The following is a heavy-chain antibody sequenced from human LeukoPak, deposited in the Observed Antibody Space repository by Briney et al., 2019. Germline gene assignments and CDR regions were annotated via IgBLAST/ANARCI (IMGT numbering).Heavy chain of an antibody. V-gene: IGHV1-18*01. D-gene: IGHD4-17*01. Sequence: ASVKVSCKASGYTFTSYAMNWVRQAPGQGLEWMGWISAYNGNTNYAQKLQGRVTMTTDTSTSTAYMELRSLRSDDTAVYYCALGRLGMTTVTATIDYWGQGTLVTVSS. CDR3: ALGRLGMTTVTATIDY. CDR2: ISAYNGNT. J-gene: IGHJ4*02. CDR1: GYTFTSYA.